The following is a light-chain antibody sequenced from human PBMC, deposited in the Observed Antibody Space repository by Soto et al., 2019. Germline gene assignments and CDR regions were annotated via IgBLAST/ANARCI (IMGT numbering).Light chain of an antibody. CDR2: EVN. CDR1: SGDIGTYNL. Sequence: QSVLTQPASVSGSPGQSITVSCIGTSGDIGTYNLVSWYQQYPGKAPKLMIFEVNKRPSGVSNRFSASKSGNTASLTISGLQGEDEADYHCCSYAGGSSVVCSGGTKLTVL. J-gene: IGLJ2*01. V-gene: IGLV2-23*02. CDR3: CSYAGGSSVV.